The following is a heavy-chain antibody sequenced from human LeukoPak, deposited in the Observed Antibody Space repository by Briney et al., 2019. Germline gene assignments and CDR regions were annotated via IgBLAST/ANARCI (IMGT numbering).Heavy chain of an antibody. CDR2: VSSLSNTI. Sequence: PGGSLRLSCAASRFTFTDYSMNWVRQAPGKGLEWVSFVSSLSNTIYYADSVKGRFTISRDNAKNPLYLQMNSLRDEDTAVYYCAREQVAVPGGDCWGQGTLVTVSS. D-gene: IGHD5-12*01. CDR3: AREQVAVPGGDC. V-gene: IGHV3-48*02. J-gene: IGHJ4*02. CDR1: RFTFTDYS.